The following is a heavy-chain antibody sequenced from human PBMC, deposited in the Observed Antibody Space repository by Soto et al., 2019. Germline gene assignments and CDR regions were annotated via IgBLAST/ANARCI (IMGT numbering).Heavy chain of an antibody. V-gene: IGHV4-34*01. D-gene: IGHD3-3*01. Sequence: QVQLQQWGAGLLKPSETLSLTCAVYGGSFSGYYWSWIRQPPGKGLEWIGEINHSGSTNYNPSLKSRVTISVDTSKNQCSLKLSSVTAADTAVYYCARVGRYYDFWSGYYQFYYFDSWGQGSLVTVSS. CDR3: ARVGRYYDFWSGYYQFYYFDS. CDR1: GGSFSGYY. J-gene: IGHJ4*02. CDR2: INHSGST.